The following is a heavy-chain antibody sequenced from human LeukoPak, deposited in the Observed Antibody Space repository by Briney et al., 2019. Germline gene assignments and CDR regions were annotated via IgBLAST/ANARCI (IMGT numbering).Heavy chain of an antibody. Sequence: ASVKVSCKASGYTFTGYYMHWVRQAPGQGLEWMGWINPNSGGTDYAQKFQGRVTMTRDTSISTAYMELSRLRSDDTAVYYCARDRCTNGVCYDYWGQGTLVTVSS. V-gene: IGHV1-2*02. CDR2: INPNSGGT. J-gene: IGHJ4*02. CDR1: GYTFTGYY. D-gene: IGHD2-8*01. CDR3: ARDRCTNGVCYDY.